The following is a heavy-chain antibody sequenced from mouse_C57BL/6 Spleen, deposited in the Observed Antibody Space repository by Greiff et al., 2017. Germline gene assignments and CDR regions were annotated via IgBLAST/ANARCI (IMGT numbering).Heavy chain of an antibody. CDR1: GYTFTSYG. V-gene: IGHV1-81*01. CDR2: IYPSSGST. Sequence: QVQLQQPGAELVRPGASVKLSCKASGYTFTSYGISWVKQRTGQGLEWIGEIYPSSGSTYYNEKFKGKATLTVDKSSSTAYMVLRSLTSEDSAVYYCARGDPQWDYWGQGTTLTVSS. CDR3: ARGDPQWDY. J-gene: IGHJ2*01.